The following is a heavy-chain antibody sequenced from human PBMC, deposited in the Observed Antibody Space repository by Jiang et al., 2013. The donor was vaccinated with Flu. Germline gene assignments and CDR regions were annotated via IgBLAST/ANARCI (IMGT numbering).Heavy chain of an antibody. J-gene: IGHJ3*02. Sequence: SGGGLVQPGGSLRLSCAASGFTFSSYAMSWVRQAPGKGLEWVSAISGSGGSTYYADSVKGRFTISRDNSKNTLYLQMNSLRAEDTAVYYCATETSMYYYDSSGYYLDAFDIWGQGTMVTVSS. CDR1: GFTFSSYA. CDR2: ISGSGGST. D-gene: IGHD3-22*01. CDR3: ATETSMYYYDSSGYYLDAFDI. V-gene: IGHV3-23*01.